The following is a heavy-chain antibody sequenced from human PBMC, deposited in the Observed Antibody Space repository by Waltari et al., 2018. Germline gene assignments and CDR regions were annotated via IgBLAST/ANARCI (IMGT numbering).Heavy chain of an antibody. V-gene: IGHV3-72*01. CDR1: GFTSTDHY. CDR2: IRNRARSSTT. D-gene: IGHD1-26*01. CDR3: VRDKSGGYYDY. Sequence: EVQVVESGGGLVQPGGSLRLSCAASGFTSTDHYMNWVRQAPGKGLEWVGLIRNRARSSTTDYAASVEGRFAISRDDSKNLLYLQMNSLKTEDTTVYYCVRDKSGGYYDYWGQGTLVTVSS. J-gene: IGHJ4*02.